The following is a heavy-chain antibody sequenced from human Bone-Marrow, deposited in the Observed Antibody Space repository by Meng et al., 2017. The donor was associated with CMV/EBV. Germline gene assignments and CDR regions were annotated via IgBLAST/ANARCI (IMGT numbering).Heavy chain of an antibody. Sequence: GGSLRLSCAASGFTVSSNYMSWVRQAPGKGLEWVSVIYSCGSTYYADSVKGRFTISRDNAKNSLYLQMNSLRAEDTAVYYCARAKLLRYFDWLPPIRDYYYGMDVWGQGTTVTVSS. V-gene: IGHV3-66*03. D-gene: IGHD3-9*01. J-gene: IGHJ6*02. CDR3: ARAKLLRYFDWLPPIRDYYYGMDV. CDR1: GFTVSSNY. CDR2: IYSCGST.